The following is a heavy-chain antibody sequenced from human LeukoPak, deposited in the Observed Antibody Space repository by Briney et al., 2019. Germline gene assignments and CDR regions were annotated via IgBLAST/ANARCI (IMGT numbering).Heavy chain of an antibody. Sequence: GRSLRLSCTSCGFTFVDYAMNWVGPAPWKGLDWVGFIRCEDYGGPLEYAACVKASFTISREDSKSIAYLKKNTQKTEHTAVYYCSRDQTPYYWGQGSLVTVPS. V-gene: IGHV3-49*04. CDR2: IRCEDYGGPL. CDR1: GFTFVDYA. CDR3: SRDQTPYY. J-gene: IGHJ4*02.